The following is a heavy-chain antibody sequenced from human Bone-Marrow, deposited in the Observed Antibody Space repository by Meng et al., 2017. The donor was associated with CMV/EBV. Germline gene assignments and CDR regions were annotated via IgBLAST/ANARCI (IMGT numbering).Heavy chain of an antibody. CDR3: ARDKGRGADFWSGLSAYNWFDP. CDR1: GFTFSSYD. CDR2: IGTAGDT. Sequence: GESLKISCAASGFTFSSYDMHWVRQATGKGLEWVSAIGTAGDTYYPGSVKGRFTISRENAKNSLYLQMNSLRAEDTAVYYCARDKGRGADFWSGLSAYNWFDPWGQGTLVTVSS. D-gene: IGHD3-3*01. J-gene: IGHJ5*02. V-gene: IGHV3-13*01.